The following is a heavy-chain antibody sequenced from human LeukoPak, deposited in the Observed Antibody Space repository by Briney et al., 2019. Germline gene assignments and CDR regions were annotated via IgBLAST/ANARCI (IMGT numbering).Heavy chain of an antibody. V-gene: IGHV1-2*02. CDR1: VYTFTGYY. CDR3: ARDLIVGGAYDY. CDR2: INPSSGGT. Sequence: ASVKVSCKASVYTFTGYYIHWVRQAPGEGLEWMGWINPSSGGTSYAQEFPGRVTMTRDTSTSTAYMELSGLRSDDAALYFCARDLIVGGAYDYWGQGTLVTVSS. D-gene: IGHD1-26*01. J-gene: IGHJ4*02.